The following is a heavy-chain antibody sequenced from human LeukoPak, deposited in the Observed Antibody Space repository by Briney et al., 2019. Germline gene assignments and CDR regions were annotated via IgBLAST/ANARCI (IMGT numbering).Heavy chain of an antibody. CDR1: GGSISSSSYY. V-gene: IGHV4-39*07. Sequence: SETLSLTCTVSGGSISSSSYYWGWIRQPPGKGLEWIGSIYYSGSTYYNPSLKSRVTISVDTSKNQFSLKLSSVTAADTAVYYCARGRSITISWGRGTLVTVSS. CDR2: IYYSGST. J-gene: IGHJ5*02. D-gene: IGHD3-9*01. CDR3: ARGRSITIS.